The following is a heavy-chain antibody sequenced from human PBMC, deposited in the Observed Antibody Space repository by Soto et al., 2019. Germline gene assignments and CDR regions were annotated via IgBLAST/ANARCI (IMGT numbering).Heavy chain of an antibody. D-gene: IGHD3-22*01. V-gene: IGHV3-23*01. J-gene: IGHJ5*02. CDR1: GFTFSSYA. CDR3: AKDRVYDSSGYGYNWFDP. Sequence: PGGSLRLSCAASGFTFSSYAMSWVRQAPGKGLEWVSAISGSGGSTYYADSVKGRFTISRDNSKNTLYLQMNSLRAEDTAVYYCAKDRVYDSSGYGYNWFDPWGQGTLVTVSS. CDR2: ISGSGGST.